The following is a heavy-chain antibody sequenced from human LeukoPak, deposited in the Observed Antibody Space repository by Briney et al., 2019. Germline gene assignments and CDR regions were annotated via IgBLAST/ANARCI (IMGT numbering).Heavy chain of an antibody. Sequence: GGSLRLSCAASGFIFSSYWMHWVRQKPGEGPLWLSRINGDGTSTAYAHSVQGRFIISRDNAKNALYLQMNSLRVDDTAVYYCTRQWHTPSDYWGQGTVVTVSS. CDR3: TRQWHTPSDY. CDR1: GFIFSSYW. V-gene: IGHV3-74*03. CDR2: INGDGTST. D-gene: IGHD6-19*01. J-gene: IGHJ4*02.